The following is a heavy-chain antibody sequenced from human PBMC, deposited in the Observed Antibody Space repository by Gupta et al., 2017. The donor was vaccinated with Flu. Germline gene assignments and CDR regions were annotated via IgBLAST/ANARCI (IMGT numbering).Heavy chain of an antibody. CDR3: AREMMTYYYGSGSSPRYFQH. D-gene: IGHD3-10*01. Sequence: QVQLVQSGAAVKKPGASVKVSCRASGYSFTSYGISWVRQAPGQGLEWMGWISTSNGNTNYAQRLQGRVTMTTDTSTNTAYMGLRSLRSDETAVYYCAREMMTYYYGSGSSPRYFQHWGQGTLVTVSS. J-gene: IGHJ1*01. CDR1: GYSFTSYG. V-gene: IGHV1-18*01. CDR2: ISTSNGNT.